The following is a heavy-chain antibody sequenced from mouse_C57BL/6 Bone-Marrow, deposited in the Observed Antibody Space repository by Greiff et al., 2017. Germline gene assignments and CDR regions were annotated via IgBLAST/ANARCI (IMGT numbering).Heavy chain of an antibody. D-gene: IGHD1-1*01. J-gene: IGHJ4*01. CDR2: IDPSDSYT. V-gene: IGHV1-69*01. Sequence: QVQLKQPGAELVMPGASVKLSCKASGYTFTSYWMHWVKQRPGQGLEWIGEIDPSDSYTNYNQKFKGKSTLTVDKSSSPAYMQLSSLTSEDSAVYYCAREPIITTVVANAMDYWGQGTSVTVSS. CDR3: AREPIITTVVANAMDY. CDR1: GYTFTSYW.